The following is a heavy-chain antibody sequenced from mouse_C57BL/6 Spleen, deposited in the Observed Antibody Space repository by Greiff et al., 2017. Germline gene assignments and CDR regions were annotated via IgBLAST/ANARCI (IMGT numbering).Heavy chain of an antibody. CDR3: ARLYYSNYVYAMDY. Sequence: VQLVESGAELVKPGASVKISCKASGYAFSSYWMNWVKQRPGKGLEWIGQIYPGDGDTNYNGKFKGKATLTADKSSSTAYMQLSSLTSEDSAVYFFARLYYSNYVYAMDYWGQGTSVTVSS. CDR1: GYAFSSYW. V-gene: IGHV1-80*01. CDR2: IYPGDGDT. J-gene: IGHJ4*01. D-gene: IGHD2-5*01.